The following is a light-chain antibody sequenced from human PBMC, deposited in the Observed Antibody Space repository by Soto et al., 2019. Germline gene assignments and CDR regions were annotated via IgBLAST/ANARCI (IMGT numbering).Light chain of an antibody. Sequence: MVLTQSPDTLSLSPLERATLSCMARRSLSRTSLAWYQQKPGQAPRLLIYAASSRATGVPARFSGSGSGTDFNLTISRLETEDFAVYHCQQYATLITFGGGTKVDIK. CDR3: QQYATLIT. CDR1: RSLSRTS. V-gene: IGKV3-20*01. CDR2: AAS. J-gene: IGKJ4*01.